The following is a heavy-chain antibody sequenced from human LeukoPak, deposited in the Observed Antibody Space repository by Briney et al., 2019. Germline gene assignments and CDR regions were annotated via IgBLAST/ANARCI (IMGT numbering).Heavy chain of an antibody. CDR1: GGTFSSYA. Sequence: SVKVSCKGSGGTFSSYAISWVRQAHGQGLEWMGRIIPIFGTANRAQKFKGRVTITTDESTSTAYMVLSSLRSEDTAVYYCAMPRYCSGGSCYLMGAFDIWGQGTMVTVSS. V-gene: IGHV1-69*05. D-gene: IGHD2-15*01. J-gene: IGHJ3*02. CDR2: IIPIFGTA. CDR3: AMPRYCSGGSCYLMGAFDI.